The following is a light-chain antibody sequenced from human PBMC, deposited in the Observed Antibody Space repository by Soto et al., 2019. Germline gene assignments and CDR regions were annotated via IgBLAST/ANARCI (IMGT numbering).Light chain of an antibody. V-gene: IGLV2-14*01. CDR2: EVS. CDR3: NSYTRSRSYV. J-gene: IGLJ1*01. Sequence: QSALTQPASVSGSPGQSITISCTGTSRDVGGYSYVSWYQQHPGKVPKLIIYEVSNRPSGVSNRFSGSKSGNTASLTISGLQAEDEADYYCNSYTRSRSYVFGTGTKVTVL. CDR1: SRDVGGYSY.